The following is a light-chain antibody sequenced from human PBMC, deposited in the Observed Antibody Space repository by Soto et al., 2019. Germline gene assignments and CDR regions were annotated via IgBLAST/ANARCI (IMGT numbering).Light chain of an antibody. CDR3: CSYAGRSTPYV. J-gene: IGLJ1*01. Sequence: QSALTQPASVSGSPGQSITISCTGTSSDVGSYNLVSWYQQYPGKAPKLMIYEVSKRPSGVSNRFSGSKSGNTASLTISGLQADDEADYYSCSYAGRSTPYVFGTGTKLTVL. V-gene: IGLV2-23*02. CDR1: SSDVGSYNL. CDR2: EVS.